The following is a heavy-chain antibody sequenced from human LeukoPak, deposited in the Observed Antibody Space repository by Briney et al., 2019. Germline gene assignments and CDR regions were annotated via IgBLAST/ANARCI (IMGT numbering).Heavy chain of an antibody. V-gene: IGHV3-15*01. D-gene: IGHD3-10*01. Sequence: GGSLRLSCAASGFTFSNAWMSWVRQAPGNGLEWVGRIKSKTDGGTTDYAAPVKGRFTISRDDSKNTLYLQMNSLKTEDTAVYYCTTRGPYGSGSYRYWGQGTLVTVSS. CDR3: TTRGPYGSGSYRY. J-gene: IGHJ4*02. CDR2: IKSKTDGGTT. CDR1: GFTFSNAW.